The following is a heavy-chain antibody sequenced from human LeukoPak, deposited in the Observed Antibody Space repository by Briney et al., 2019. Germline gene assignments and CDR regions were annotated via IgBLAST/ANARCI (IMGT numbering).Heavy chain of an antibody. J-gene: IGHJ3*02. CDR2: ISNSGGTT. Sequence: GGSLRLSCAASGFTFSKYAMSWVRQAPGQGLEWVSGISNSGGTTYYADSVKGRFTIPRDNAKNSLYLQMNSLRAEDTAVYYCARGGGYYDSSGSSDDAFDIWGQGTMVTVSS. V-gene: IGHV3-23*01. D-gene: IGHD3-22*01. CDR1: GFTFSKYA. CDR3: ARGGGYYDSSGSSDDAFDI.